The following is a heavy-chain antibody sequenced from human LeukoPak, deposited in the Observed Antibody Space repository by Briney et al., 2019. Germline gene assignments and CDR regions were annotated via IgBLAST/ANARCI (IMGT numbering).Heavy chain of an antibody. D-gene: IGHD2-2*01. CDR1: GGSISSSSYY. CDR3: ARHVLGDIVVVPAASGWFDP. J-gene: IGHJ5*02. CDR2: IYYSGST. V-gene: IGHV4-39*01. Sequence: SETLSLTCTVSGGSISSSSYYWGWIRQPSGKGLEWIGSIYYSGSTYYNPSLKSRVTISVDTSKNQFSLKLSSVTAADTAVYYCARHVLGDIVVVPAASGWFDPWGQGTLVTVSS.